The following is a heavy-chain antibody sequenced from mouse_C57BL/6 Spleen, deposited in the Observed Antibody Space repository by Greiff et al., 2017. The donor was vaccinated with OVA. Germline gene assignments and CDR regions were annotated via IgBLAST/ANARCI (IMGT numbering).Heavy chain of an antibody. D-gene: IGHD2-10*02. V-gene: IGHV1-50*01. J-gene: IGHJ2*01. Sequence: QVQLQHPGAELVKPGASVKLSCKASGYTFTSYWMQWVKQRPGQGLEWIGEIDPSDSYTNYNQKFKGKATLTVDTSSSTAYMQLSSLTSEDSAVYYCARGGYGNSYFDYWGQGTTLTVSS. CDR1: GYTFTSYW. CDR3: ARGGYGNSYFDY. CDR2: IDPSDSYT.